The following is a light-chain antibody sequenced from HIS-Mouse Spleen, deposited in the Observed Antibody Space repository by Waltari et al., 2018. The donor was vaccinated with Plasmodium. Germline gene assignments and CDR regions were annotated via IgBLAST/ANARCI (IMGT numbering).Light chain of an antibody. V-gene: IGKV3-15*01. CDR1: QSVSSN. Sequence: EIVITKSPAPLSVSPGERATRSCRASQSVSSNLAWYQQNPGQAPRFLIYGASTRATGIPARFSGSGSGTEFTLTISSLQSEDFAVYYCQQYNNWSFTFGPGTKVDIK. CDR2: GAS. J-gene: IGKJ3*01. CDR3: QQYNNWSFT.